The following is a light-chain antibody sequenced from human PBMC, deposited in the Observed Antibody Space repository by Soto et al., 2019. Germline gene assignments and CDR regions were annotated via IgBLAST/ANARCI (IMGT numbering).Light chain of an antibody. Sequence: EIVMTQSPATLSVSPGERATLSCRASQSVRSNLAWYQQKPGQAPRLLMYGASTKATGIPARFSGSGSGTEVTLTISSLLSEDFAVYYCQQYNNWPPGFTFGPGTKVDIK. CDR2: GAS. CDR1: QSVRSN. CDR3: QQYNNWPPGFT. J-gene: IGKJ3*01. V-gene: IGKV3-15*01.